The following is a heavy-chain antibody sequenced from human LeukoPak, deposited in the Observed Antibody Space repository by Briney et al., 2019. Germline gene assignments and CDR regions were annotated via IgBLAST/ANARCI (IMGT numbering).Heavy chain of an antibody. CDR1: GGSISSYY. Sequence: PSETLSFTCTVSGGSISSYYWSWIRQPPGKGLEWIGYIYYSGSTNYNPSLKSRVTISVDTSKNQFSLKLSSVTAADTAVYYCARLRIAVAGTHAGWFDPWGQGTLVTVSS. V-gene: IGHV4-59*08. CDR2: IYYSGST. D-gene: IGHD6-19*01. CDR3: ARLRIAVAGTHAGWFDP. J-gene: IGHJ5*02.